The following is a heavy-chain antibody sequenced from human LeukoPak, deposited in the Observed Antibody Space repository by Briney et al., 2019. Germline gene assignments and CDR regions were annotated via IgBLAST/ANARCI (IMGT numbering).Heavy chain of an antibody. CDR1: GFTFSTYA. CDR3: ARGKYYFDY. J-gene: IGHJ4*02. D-gene: IGHD3-16*01. V-gene: IGHV3-23*01. Sequence: GGSLRLSCAASGFTFSTYAMSWVRQAPGKGLEWVSGLTGGGGGTSYADSVKGRFTISRDNSKNTLYLQMNSLRAEDTAVYYCARGKYYFDYWGQGTLVTVSS. CDR2: LTGGGGGT.